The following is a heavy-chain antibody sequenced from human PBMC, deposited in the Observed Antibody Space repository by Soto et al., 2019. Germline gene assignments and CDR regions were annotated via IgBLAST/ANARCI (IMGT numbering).Heavy chain of an antibody. Sequence: QVQLVQSGAEVKKPGASVKVSCKVSGYTFNNYGISWVRQAPGQGLEWMGWISAHSGNTNYAQKLQGRVTMTTDTSTSTAYMDLRSLRSDDTAVYYCARGDGDYFRLDWNYWGQGTLVTVSS. D-gene: IGHD3-10*02. V-gene: IGHV1-18*01. CDR3: ARGDGDYFRLDWNY. CDR2: ISAHSGNT. J-gene: IGHJ4*02. CDR1: GYTFNNYG.